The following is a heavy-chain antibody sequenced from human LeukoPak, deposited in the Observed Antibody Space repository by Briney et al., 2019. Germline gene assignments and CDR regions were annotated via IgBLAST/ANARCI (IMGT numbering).Heavy chain of an antibody. Sequence: PGGSLRLSCAASGFTFSDYYMSWIRQAPGKGLEWASYISSSSSYTNYADSVKGRFTISRDNAKNSLYLQMNSLRAEDTAVYYCARVGCSGGSCFDYWGQGTLVTVSS. J-gene: IGHJ4*02. CDR1: GFTFSDYY. V-gene: IGHV3-11*06. CDR2: ISSSSSYT. D-gene: IGHD2-15*01. CDR3: ARVGCSGGSCFDY.